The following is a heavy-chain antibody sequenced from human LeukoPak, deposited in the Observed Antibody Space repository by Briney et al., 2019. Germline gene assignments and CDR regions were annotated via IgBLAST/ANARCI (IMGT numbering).Heavy chain of an antibody. CDR1: EFTFTSYG. CDR3: ARGPSIAARYDAFDI. J-gene: IGHJ3*02. D-gene: IGHD6-6*01. CDR2: ISSSGNTI. V-gene: IGHV3-48*03. Sequence: TGGSLRLSCAASEFTFTSYGLNWVRQAPGKGLEWVSYISSSGNTISYADSVKGRFTIPRDNAKNSLYLQVISLRAEDTAVYYCARGPSIAARYDAFDIWGQGTMVTVSS.